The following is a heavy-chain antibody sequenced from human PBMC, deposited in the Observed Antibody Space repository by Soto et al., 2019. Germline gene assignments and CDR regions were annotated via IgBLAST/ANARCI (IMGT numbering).Heavy chain of an antibody. CDR2: IWYDGSNK. CDR1: GFTFTSYG. Sequence: QMHLVESGGGVVQPGRSLTLSCVASGFTFTSYGIHWVRQAPGKGLEWVAVIWYDGSNKYYGGSVKGRFSISRDNSKNTVYLQTNSLRAEDTAVYYCARDRRFLEWLDYWGKGTWVSVSS. V-gene: IGHV3-33*01. CDR3: ARDRRFLEWLDY. J-gene: IGHJ4*02. D-gene: IGHD3-3*01.